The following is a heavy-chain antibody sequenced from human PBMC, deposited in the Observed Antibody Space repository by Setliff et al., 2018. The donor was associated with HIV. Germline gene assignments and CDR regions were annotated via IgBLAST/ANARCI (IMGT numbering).Heavy chain of an antibody. Sequence: GSLRLSCAGSGFTFEKYWMHWVRQAPGKGLVWVSRVNRDGSSETYADSVKGRFTISRDNAKNTLYLQMNSLRVEDTGVYYCAKAIDRTELHFDYWGQGTLVTVSS. D-gene: IGHD1-1*01. CDR1: GFTFEKYW. V-gene: IGHV3-74*01. CDR3: AKAIDRTELHFDY. J-gene: IGHJ4*02. CDR2: VNRDGSSE.